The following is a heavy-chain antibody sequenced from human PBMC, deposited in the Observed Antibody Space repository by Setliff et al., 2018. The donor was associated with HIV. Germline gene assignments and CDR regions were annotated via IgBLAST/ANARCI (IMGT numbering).Heavy chain of an antibody. V-gene: IGHV4-4*02. D-gene: IGHD2-15*01. Sequence: SDTLSLTCAVSGGSISSSNWWGWVRQSPGKGLEWIGEIYHSGSTNYNPSLKSRVIISVDKSKNQFSLKLSSVTAADTAVYYCAGVGCSGGKCYWFDPWGQGTLVTVSS. CDR1: GGSISSSNW. CDR3: AGVGCSGGKCYWFDP. J-gene: IGHJ5*02. CDR2: IYHSGST.